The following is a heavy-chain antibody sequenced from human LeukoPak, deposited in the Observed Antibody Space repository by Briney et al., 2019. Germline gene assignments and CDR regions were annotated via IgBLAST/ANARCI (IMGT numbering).Heavy chain of an antibody. Sequence: PSQTLSLTCTVSGGSISSGGYYWSWIRQPPGKGLEWIGYIYHSGSTYYNPSLKSRVTISVDRSKNQFSLKLSSVTAADTAVYYCAEGSTSRRVVAGPDVWGKGTTVTVSS. J-gene: IGHJ6*04. CDR1: GGSISSGGYY. CDR3: AEGSTSRRVVAGPDV. CDR2: IYHSGST. V-gene: IGHV4-30-2*01. D-gene: IGHD2-2*01.